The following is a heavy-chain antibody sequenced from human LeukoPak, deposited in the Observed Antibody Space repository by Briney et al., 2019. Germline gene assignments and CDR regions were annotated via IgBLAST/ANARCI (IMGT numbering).Heavy chain of an antibody. CDR2: IYHSGST. Sequence: SETLSLTCTVSGGSISSGGYYWSWIRQPPGKGLEWIGYIYHSGSTYYNPSLKSRVTISVDTSKNQFSLKLSSVTAADTAVYYCARAGIGSGSFNYWGQGTLVTVSS. J-gene: IGHJ4*02. D-gene: IGHD3-10*01. CDR1: GGSISSGGYY. CDR3: ARAGIGSGSFNY. V-gene: IGHV4-30-2*05.